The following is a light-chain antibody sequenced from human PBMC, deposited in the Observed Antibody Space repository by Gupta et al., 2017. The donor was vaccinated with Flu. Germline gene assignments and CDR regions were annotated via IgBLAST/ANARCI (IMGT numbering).Light chain of an antibody. CDR1: SSDIGAYNR. V-gene: IGLV2-14*01. CDR2: EIS. Sequence: SALTQPASVSGSPGQSITISFTVTSSDIGAYNRVSWYQQHPGKAPKLMIYEISNRPSGVSDRFSGSKSGNTASLTISGLQAEDEADYYCSSYTTTSTLWVFGGGTELTVL. CDR3: SSYTTTSTLWV. J-gene: IGLJ3*02.